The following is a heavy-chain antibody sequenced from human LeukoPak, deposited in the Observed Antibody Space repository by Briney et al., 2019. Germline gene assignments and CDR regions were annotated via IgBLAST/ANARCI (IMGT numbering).Heavy chain of an antibody. D-gene: IGHD3-22*01. Sequence: SVKVSCKASGYTFTSYGISWVRQAPGQGLEWMGGIIPIFGTANYAQKFQGRVTITADESTSTAYMELSSLRSEDTAVYYCARGDSSGYYWYLDYWGQGTLVTVSS. J-gene: IGHJ4*02. V-gene: IGHV1-69*13. CDR1: GYTFTSYG. CDR3: ARGDSSGYYWYLDY. CDR2: IIPIFGTA.